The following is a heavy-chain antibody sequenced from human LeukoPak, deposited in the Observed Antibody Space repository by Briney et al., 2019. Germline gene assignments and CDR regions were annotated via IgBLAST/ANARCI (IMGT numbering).Heavy chain of an antibody. CDR3: TWVGTTWFHS. V-gene: IGHV3-23*01. D-gene: IGHD1-7*01. Sequence: GGSLRLSCTASGFTFSSYAMTWVRQAPGKGLEWVSGISGSGGSIDYADSVKGRFTIDRDNSKNTLHLQMNSLRAEDTAVYYCTWVGTTWFHSWGRGTLVTVSS. J-gene: IGHJ5*01. CDR1: GFTFSSYA. CDR2: ISGSGGSI.